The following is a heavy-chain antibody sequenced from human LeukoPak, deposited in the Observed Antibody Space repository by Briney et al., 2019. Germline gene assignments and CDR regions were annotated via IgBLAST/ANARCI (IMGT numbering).Heavy chain of an antibody. CDR3: ARARSGIFPYYFDY. CDR2: INPDSGDT. D-gene: IGHD1-14*01. J-gene: IGHJ4*01. Sequence: ASVRVSCKASGYTFTTEDINWVRQATGQGLEWMGWINPDSGDTGYAQKFQGRVTMTRNSSISTAYMEVSSLRSEDTAVYYCARARSGIFPYYFDYWGHGALVTVSS. CDR1: GYTFTTED. V-gene: IGHV1-8*02.